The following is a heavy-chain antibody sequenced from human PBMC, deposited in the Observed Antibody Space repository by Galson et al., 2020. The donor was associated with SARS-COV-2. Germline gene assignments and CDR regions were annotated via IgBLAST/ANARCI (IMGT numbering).Heavy chain of an antibody. Sequence: KISCKASGGTFSSYAISWVRQAPGQGLEWMGGIIPIFGTANYAQKFQGRVTITADESTSTAYMELSSLRSEDTVVYYCARVAAAGTFWNWFDPWGQGTLVTVSS. V-gene: IGHV1-69*01. CDR3: ARVAAAGTFWNWFDP. CDR1: GGTFSSYA. D-gene: IGHD6-13*01. CDR2: IIPIFGTA. J-gene: IGHJ5*02.